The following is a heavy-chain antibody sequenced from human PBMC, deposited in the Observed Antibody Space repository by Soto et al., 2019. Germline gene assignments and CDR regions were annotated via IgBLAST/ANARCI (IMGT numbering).Heavy chain of an antibody. Sequence: SETLSLTCSVSGGSFTGDYWSWIRQPAGKGLQWIGRVFGNGAGTPIYNSLLKSRARMSADPSKRQFSLTLTSVTVADTAVYYCARDLPPYGGRRSPPTGAFEDWGQGIMVTVSS. V-gene: IGHV4-4*07. CDR3: ARDLPPYGGRRSPPTGAFED. J-gene: IGHJ4*02. D-gene: IGHD2-15*01. CDR2: VFGNGAGTP. CDR1: GGSFTGDY.